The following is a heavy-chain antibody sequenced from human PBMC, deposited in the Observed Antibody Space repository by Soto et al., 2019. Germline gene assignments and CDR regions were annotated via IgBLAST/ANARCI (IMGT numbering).Heavy chain of an antibody. J-gene: IGHJ3*02. Sequence: SGTLSLTCTVSGGSISSYYWSWIRQPPGKGLEWIGYIYYSGSTNYNPSLKSRVTISVDTSKNQFSLKLSSVTAADTAVYYCARVEVHDAFDIWGQGTMVTVSS. V-gene: IGHV4-59*01. CDR1: GGSISSYY. CDR2: IYYSGST. CDR3: ARVEVHDAFDI.